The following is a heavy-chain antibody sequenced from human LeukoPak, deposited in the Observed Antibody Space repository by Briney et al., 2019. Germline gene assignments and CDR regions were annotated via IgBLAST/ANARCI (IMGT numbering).Heavy chain of an antibody. D-gene: IGHD6-19*01. J-gene: IGHJ4*02. V-gene: IGHV4-59*01. Sequence: PSETLSLTCTVSGGSISSYYWSWIRQPPGKGLEWIGYIYYSGSTNYNPSLKSRVTISVDTSNNQFSLKLSSVTAADTAVYYCARDAGGSGWPFDYWGQGTLVTVSS. CDR1: GGSISSYY. CDR2: IYYSGST. CDR3: ARDAGGSGWPFDY.